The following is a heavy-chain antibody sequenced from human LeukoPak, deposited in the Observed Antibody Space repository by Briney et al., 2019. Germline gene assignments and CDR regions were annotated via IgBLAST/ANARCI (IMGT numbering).Heavy chain of an antibody. J-gene: IGHJ5*02. D-gene: IGHD3-10*01. V-gene: IGHV3-23*01. CDR2: IRASGDST. CDR1: GFTFSRYA. Sequence: GGSLRLSCAASGFTFSRYAMSWVRQAPGKRLEWVSGIRASGDSTYYADSVKGRFTISRDNSKNTLYLYMNSLRAEDTAVYYCAKARSITMVRGSPSDPWGQGTLVTVSS. CDR3: AKARSITMVRGSPSDP.